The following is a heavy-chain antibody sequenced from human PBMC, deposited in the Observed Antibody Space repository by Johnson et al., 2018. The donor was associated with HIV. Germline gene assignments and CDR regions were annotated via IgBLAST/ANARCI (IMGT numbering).Heavy chain of an antibody. D-gene: IGHD3-16*01. Sequence: QVQLVESGGGLVKPGGSLRLSCAASGFTFSDYYMSWIRQAPGKGLEWVSYISSSGSTIYYADSVKGRFTISRDNAKNSLYLQMNSLRPEDTALYFCAKDSDTYYDGSGDAFDIWGQGTMVTVSS. V-gene: IGHV3-11*01. J-gene: IGHJ3*02. CDR1: GFTFSDYY. CDR2: ISSSGSTI. CDR3: AKDSDTYYDGSGDAFDI.